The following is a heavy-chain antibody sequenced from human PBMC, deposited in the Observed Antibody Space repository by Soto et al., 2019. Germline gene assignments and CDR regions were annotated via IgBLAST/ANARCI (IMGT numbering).Heavy chain of an antibody. V-gene: IGHV1-18*01. CDR1: GYTFSNHG. Sequence: GASVKVSCKASGYTFSNHGISWVRQGPGQGLEWMGWISGYNGNTHYEEKVQDRIKMTTDTSTSTTYLELRSLRSDDTAVYFYARDPGFGFGYSYAFAMDVWGQGTTVTVSS. CDR2: ISGYNGNT. J-gene: IGHJ6*02. D-gene: IGHD5-18*01. CDR3: ARDPGFGFGYSYAFAMDV.